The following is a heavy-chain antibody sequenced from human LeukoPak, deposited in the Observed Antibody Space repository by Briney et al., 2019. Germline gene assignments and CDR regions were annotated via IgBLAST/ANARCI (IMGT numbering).Heavy chain of an antibody. CDR2: INSDGSST. D-gene: IGHD1-26*01. Sequence: GSSLRLSCTASGFTFSTYGMHWVRQAPGKGLVWVSRINSDGSSTSYADSVKGRFTISRDNAKNTLYLQMNSLRAEDTAVYYCARDLWAGGTGPFDAFDIWGQGTMVTVSS. CDR1: GFTFSTYG. V-gene: IGHV3-74*01. J-gene: IGHJ3*02. CDR3: ARDLWAGGTGPFDAFDI.